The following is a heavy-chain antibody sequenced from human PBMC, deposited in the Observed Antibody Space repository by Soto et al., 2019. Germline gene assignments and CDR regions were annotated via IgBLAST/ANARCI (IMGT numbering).Heavy chain of an antibody. V-gene: IGHV4-4*02. CDR1: GASISSSNW. Sequence: SETLSLTCTVSGASISSSNWWSWVRQPPGKGLEWIGEIYHSGSTNYNPSLQSRVTISIDTSQNQFSLRMTSVTAADTAIYYGARDSANWYYFWGQGTLVTSPQ. CDR3: ARDSANWYYF. J-gene: IGHJ4*02. CDR2: IYHSGST. D-gene: IGHD1-1*01.